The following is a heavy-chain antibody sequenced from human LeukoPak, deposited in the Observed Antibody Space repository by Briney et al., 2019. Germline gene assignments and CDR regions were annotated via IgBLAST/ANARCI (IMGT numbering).Heavy chain of an antibody. CDR1: GFTFSSYE. J-gene: IGHJ4*02. CDR2: ISSSGSTI. Sequence: GGSLRLSCAASGFTFSSYEMNWVRQAPGKGLEWVSYISSSGSTIYYADSVKGRFTISRDDPHNTLYLQMNSLRAEDTAVYFCARGGADYYGSGTYYLMYYFDYWGQGALVTVSS. CDR3: ARGGADYYGSGTYYLMYYFDY. D-gene: IGHD3-10*01. V-gene: IGHV3-48*03.